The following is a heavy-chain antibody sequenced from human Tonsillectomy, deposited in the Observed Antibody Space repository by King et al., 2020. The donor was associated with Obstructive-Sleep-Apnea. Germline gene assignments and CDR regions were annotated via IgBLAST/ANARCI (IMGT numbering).Heavy chain of an antibody. CDR3: ARDSDYGDFNDAFDI. J-gene: IGHJ3*02. D-gene: IGHD4-17*01. V-gene: IGHV3-30-3*01. CDR1: GFTFSSYA. CDR2: TSYDGSKT. Sequence: VQLVESGGGVVQPGRSLRLSCAASGFTFSSYAMHWVRQAPGKGLEGLAVTSYDGSKTYDADSVKGRFIISSDNSKNTLYLQMNSLRAEDTAVYYCARDSDYGDFNDAFDIWGQGTMVTVSS.